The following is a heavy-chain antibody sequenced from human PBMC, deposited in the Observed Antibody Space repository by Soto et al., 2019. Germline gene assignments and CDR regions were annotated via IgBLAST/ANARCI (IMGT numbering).Heavy chain of an antibody. Sequence: GGSLRLSCAASGFTFSSYCMHWVRQAPGKGLEWVAVISYDGSNKYYADSVKGRFTISRDNSKNTLYLQMNSLRAEDAAVYYCAKQRTVFWSGYYSIDYWGQGTLVTVSS. CDR3: AKQRTVFWSGYYSIDY. D-gene: IGHD3-3*01. J-gene: IGHJ4*02. CDR1: GFTFSSYC. CDR2: ISYDGSNK. V-gene: IGHV3-30*18.